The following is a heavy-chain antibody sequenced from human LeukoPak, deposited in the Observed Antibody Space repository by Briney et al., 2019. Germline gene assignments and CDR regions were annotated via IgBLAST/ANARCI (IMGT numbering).Heavy chain of an antibody. J-gene: IGHJ4*02. D-gene: IGHD2-21*02. CDR3: ARETLYCGGDCYDYFDY. CDR1: GGSISSYY. CDR2: IYYSGST. V-gene: IGHV4-59*12. Sequence: SETLSLTCTVSGGSISSYYWSWIRQPPGKELQWIGYIYYSGSTNYKPSLKSRVTMSVDTSKNQFSLKLSSVTAADTAVYYCARETLYCGGDCYDYFDYWGQGTLVTVSS.